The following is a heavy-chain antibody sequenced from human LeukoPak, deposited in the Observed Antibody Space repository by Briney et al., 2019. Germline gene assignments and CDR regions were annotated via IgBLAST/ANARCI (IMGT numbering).Heavy chain of an antibody. V-gene: IGHV1-2*02. CDR2: INPNSGGT. CDR1: GYTFTVYY. CDR3: ARGYCSGGSCYYGAYYFDY. D-gene: IGHD2-15*01. J-gene: IGHJ4*02. Sequence: GASVKVSCKASGYTFTVYYMHWVRQAPGQGLEWMGWINPNSGGTNYAQKFQGRVTMTRDTSISTAYMELSRLRSDDTAVYYCARGYCSGGSCYYGAYYFDYWGQGTLVTVSS.